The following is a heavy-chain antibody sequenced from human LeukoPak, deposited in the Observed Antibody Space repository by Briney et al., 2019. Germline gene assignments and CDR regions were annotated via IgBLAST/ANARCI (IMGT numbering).Heavy chain of an antibody. Sequence: GGSLRLSCEASGFTFGRSAMTWVRQTPGKGLEWFSSISSSGNTYYADSVRGRFTISRDNSKNLVNLQMNSLRAEDTAIYYCVKGRMSEDGLDFWGQGSLVTVSS. J-gene: IGHJ4*02. CDR1: GFTFGRSA. V-gene: IGHV3-23*01. CDR3: VKGRMSEDGLDF. CDR2: ISSSGNT. D-gene: IGHD5-24*01.